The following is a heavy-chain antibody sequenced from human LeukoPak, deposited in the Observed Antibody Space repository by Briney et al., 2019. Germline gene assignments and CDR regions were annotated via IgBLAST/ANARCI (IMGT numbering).Heavy chain of an antibody. CDR2: ISSSGSAI. CDR1: GFTFSSYE. CDR3: AGEYSSSSGNVFDS. D-gene: IGHD6-6*01. Sequence: GGSLRLSCAASGFTFSSYEMNWVRQAPGKGLEWVSYISSSGSAIYYADSVRGRFTISRDNAKNSLYLQMNSLRADDTAVYYCAGEYSSSSGNVFDSWGQGTLVTVSS. V-gene: IGHV3-48*03. J-gene: IGHJ4*02.